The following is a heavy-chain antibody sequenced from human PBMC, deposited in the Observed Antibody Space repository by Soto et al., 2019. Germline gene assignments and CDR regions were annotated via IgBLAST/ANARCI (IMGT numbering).Heavy chain of an antibody. J-gene: IGHJ6*02. CDR2: ISYDGNHK. Sequence: PGGSLRLSCAASGFTFITYAIHWVRQAPGEGLEWVTVISYDGNHKYYADSVRGRFTISRDNSRNTLYLQMNSLRAEDSAVYYCARAPTRSASCYKNCYYYGMDVWGQGTTVTAP. D-gene: IGHD2-2*02. V-gene: IGHV3-30-3*01. CDR3: ARAPTRSASCYKNCYYYGMDV. CDR1: GFTFITYA.